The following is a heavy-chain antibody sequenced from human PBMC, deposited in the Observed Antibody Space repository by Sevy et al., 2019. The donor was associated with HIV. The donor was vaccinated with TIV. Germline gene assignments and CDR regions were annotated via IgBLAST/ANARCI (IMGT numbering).Heavy chain of an antibody. V-gene: IGHV3-23*01. Sequence: GGSLRLSCAASGFTFSSYAMSWVRQAPGKGLEWVSAISGSGGSTYDADSVKGRFTISRDNSKNTLYLQMNSLRAEDTAVYYCAKGSTYDYVWGSYRYYGMDVWGQGTTVTVSS. CDR1: GFTFSSYA. J-gene: IGHJ6*02. CDR2: ISGSGGST. CDR3: AKGSTYDYVWGSYRYYGMDV. D-gene: IGHD3-16*02.